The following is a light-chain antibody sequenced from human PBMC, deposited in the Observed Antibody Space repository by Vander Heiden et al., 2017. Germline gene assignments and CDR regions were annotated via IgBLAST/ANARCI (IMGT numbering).Light chain of an antibody. CDR2: NVS. CDR3: CSYTGTTTLLYV. CDR1: SSDIGAYTY. V-gene: IGLV2-14*03. Sequence: QSALTQPASVSGSPGQSITISCTGTSSDIGAYTYVSWYQQHPGTAPKLMINNVSNRPSGVSSRFSGSKSGNTASLTISGLQAEDEADYYCCSYTGTTTLLYVFGSGTKVTVL. J-gene: IGLJ1*01.